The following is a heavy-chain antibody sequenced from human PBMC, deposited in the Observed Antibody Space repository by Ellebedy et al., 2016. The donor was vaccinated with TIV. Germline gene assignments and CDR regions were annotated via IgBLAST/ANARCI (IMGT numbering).Heavy chain of an antibody. CDR1: GVPVGGHY. D-gene: IGHD4-17*01. CDR3: ASLENFGEWYYFHY. J-gene: IGHJ4*02. V-gene: IGHV4-4*07. CDR2: ITWAI. Sequence: SETLSLTXTVSGVPVGGHYWGWIRQPAGKGLEWMGRITWAINYNPSLESRLTMSVDTSKNQFSLTLTSLTAADTAIYYCASLENFGEWYYFHYWGQGALVTVSS.